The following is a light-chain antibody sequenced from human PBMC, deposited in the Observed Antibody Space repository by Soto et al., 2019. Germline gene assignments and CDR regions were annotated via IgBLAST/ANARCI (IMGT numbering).Light chain of an antibody. Sequence: QSVLTQSPSASGTPGQRVIIACSGSSSNIGSNHVNWYRHLPGAAPKLLILRSDQRPSGVPDRFSGSKSGTTASLAISGLQSGDEADYYCAAWDDSRYGVVFGGGTKLTVL. CDR2: RSD. V-gene: IGLV1-44*01. J-gene: IGLJ2*01. CDR3: AAWDDSRYGVV. CDR1: SSNIGSNH.